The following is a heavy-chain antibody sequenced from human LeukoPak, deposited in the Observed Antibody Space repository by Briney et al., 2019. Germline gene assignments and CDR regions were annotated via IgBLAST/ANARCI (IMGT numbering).Heavy chain of an antibody. V-gene: IGHV3-30*02. CDR2: IRYDGSNK. Sequence: GGSLRLSCAASGFTFSSYGMHWVRQAPGKGLEWVAFIRYDGSNKYYADSVKGRFTISRDNSKNTLYLQMNSLRAEDTAVYYCAKKDIVVVPAAINYYYYYYMDVWGKGTTVTISS. J-gene: IGHJ6*03. CDR1: GFTFSSYG. D-gene: IGHD2-2*01. CDR3: AKKDIVVVPAAINYYYYYYMDV.